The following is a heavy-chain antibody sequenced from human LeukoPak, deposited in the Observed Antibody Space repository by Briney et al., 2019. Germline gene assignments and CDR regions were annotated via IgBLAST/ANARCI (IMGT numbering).Heavy chain of an antibody. CDR3: TRGAKGVQLWLARGY. D-gene: IGHD5-18*01. J-gene: IGHJ4*02. V-gene: IGHV3-49*03. CDR2: IRSKAYGGTT. Sequence: GGSLRLSCTASGFTFGDYAMSWFRQAPGKGLEWVGFIRSKAYGGTTEYAASVKGRFTISRDDSKSIAYLQMNSLKTEDTAVYYCTRGAKGVQLWLARGYWGQGTLVTVSS. CDR1: GFTFGDYA.